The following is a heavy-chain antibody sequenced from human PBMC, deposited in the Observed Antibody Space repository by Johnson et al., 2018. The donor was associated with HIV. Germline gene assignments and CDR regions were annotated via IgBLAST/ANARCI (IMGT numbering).Heavy chain of an antibody. CDR3: ARMTTTVSHHDGFDI. D-gene: IGHD4-17*01. CDR2: IWYDGSNK. Sequence: QVQLVESGGGVVQPERSLRLSCAASGFTFSSYGMHWVRQAPGKGLEWVVVIWYDGSNKYYADSVKGRFTISRDNSKNTLYLQMNSLRAEDTAVYYCARMTTTVSHHDGFDIWGQGTMVTVSS. J-gene: IGHJ3*02. CDR1: GFTFSSYG. V-gene: IGHV3-33*08.